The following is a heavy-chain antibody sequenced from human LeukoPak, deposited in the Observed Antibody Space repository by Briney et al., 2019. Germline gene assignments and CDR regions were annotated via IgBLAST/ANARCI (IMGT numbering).Heavy chain of an antibody. J-gene: IGHJ4*02. Sequence: GGSLRLSCAASGFTFRSYWMSWVRQAPGKGLEWVANINQGGSVQYYMDSVKGRFTISRDDAKNSLYVQMNSLRDEDTAVYYCARVEYSGWNLEYWGQGTLVTVSS. V-gene: IGHV3-7*01. CDR1: GFTFRSYW. CDR2: INQGGSVQ. CDR3: ARVEYSGWNLEY. D-gene: IGHD5-12*01.